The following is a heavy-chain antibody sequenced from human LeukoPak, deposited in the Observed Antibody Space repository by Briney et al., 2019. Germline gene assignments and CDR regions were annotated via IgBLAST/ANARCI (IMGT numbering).Heavy chain of an antibody. D-gene: IGHD7-27*01. V-gene: IGHV3-48*03. Sequence: GGSLRLSCAASGFTFSSYEMNWVRQAPGKGLVWVSYISSSGSTIYYADSVKGRFTISRDNAKNSLYLQMNSLRAEDTAVYYCAQLGPDPCDNYGMDVWGKGTTVTVSS. CDR3: AQLGPDPCDNYGMDV. J-gene: IGHJ6*04. CDR2: ISSSGSTI. CDR1: GFTFSSYE.